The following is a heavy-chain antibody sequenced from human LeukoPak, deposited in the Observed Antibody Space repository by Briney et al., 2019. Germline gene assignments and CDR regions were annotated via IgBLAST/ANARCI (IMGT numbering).Heavy chain of an antibody. J-gene: IGHJ6*02. CDR2: IIPILGIA. CDR3: ASRGIYYYGMDV. V-gene: IGHV1-69*04. CDR1: GGTFSSYA. Sequence: SVKASCKASGGTFSSYAISWVRQAPGQGLEWMGRIIPILGIANYAQKFQGRVTITADKSASTAYMELSSLRSEDTAVYYCASRGIYYYGMDVWGQGTTVTVSS.